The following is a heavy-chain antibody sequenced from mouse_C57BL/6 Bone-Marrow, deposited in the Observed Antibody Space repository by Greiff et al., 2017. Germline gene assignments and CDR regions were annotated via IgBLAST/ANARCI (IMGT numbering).Heavy chain of an antibody. CDR1: GFSLTSYA. CDR2: IWTGGGT. V-gene: IGHV2-9-1*01. J-gene: IGHJ4*01. D-gene: IGHD2-1*01. CDR3: ARGNYYGKGRAMDY. Sequence: QVQLQQSGPGLVAPSQSLSITCTVSGFSLTSYAISWVRQPPGKGLAWLGVIWTGGGTNYNSAPKSRLSISKDNSKSQVFLKMNSLQTDDTARYYCARGNYYGKGRAMDYWGQGTSVTVSS.